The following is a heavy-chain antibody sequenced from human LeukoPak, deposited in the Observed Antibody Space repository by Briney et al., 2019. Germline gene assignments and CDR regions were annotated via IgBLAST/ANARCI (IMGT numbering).Heavy chain of an antibody. CDR1: GYSFTSNY. V-gene: IGHV1-46*01. Sequence: ASVKVSCKASGYSFTSNYIHWVRQAPGQGLEWMGMIYPRDGSTSYAQKFQGRVTITADESTSTAYMELSSLRSEDTAVYYCARDPRHIVVVTAIPSSWVYYYYGMDVWGQGTTVTVSS. CDR3: ARDPRHIVVVTAIPSSWVYYYYGMDV. CDR2: IYPRDGST. D-gene: IGHD2-21*02. J-gene: IGHJ6*02.